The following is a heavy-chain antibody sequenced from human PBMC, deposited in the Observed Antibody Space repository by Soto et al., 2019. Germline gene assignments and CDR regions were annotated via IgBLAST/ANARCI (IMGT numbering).Heavy chain of an antibody. Sequence: QVQLGESGGGVVQPGTSLRLSCVGSGFTFRSYVIHWVRQAPGKGLEWVAPTSYEGSNNFYGDSVKGRFTISRDNSRNTVELKMDSLRLEDTALYSCAGWGTTGGLDVWGQGTMVSVSS. CDR3: AGWGTTGGLDV. CDR1: GFTFRSYV. D-gene: IGHD3-16*01. J-gene: IGHJ6*02. CDR2: TSYEGSNN. V-gene: IGHV3-33*05.